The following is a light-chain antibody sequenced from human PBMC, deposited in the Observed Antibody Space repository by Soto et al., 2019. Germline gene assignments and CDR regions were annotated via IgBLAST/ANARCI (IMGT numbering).Light chain of an antibody. CDR3: QQYGSSGYT. CDR2: GAS. CDR1: QSVSSSY. V-gene: IGKV3-20*01. Sequence: EIVLTQSPGTLSLSPGERATLSCRASQSVSSSYLAWYQQKPGQAPRLLIYGASSRATGIPDRFSGSESWTDFTLTINRLEPEDFAVYYCQQYGSSGYTFGQGTKLEIK. J-gene: IGKJ2*01.